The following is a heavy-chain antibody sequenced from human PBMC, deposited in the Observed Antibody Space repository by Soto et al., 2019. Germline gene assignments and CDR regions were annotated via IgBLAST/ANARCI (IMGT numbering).Heavy chain of an antibody. J-gene: IGHJ6*02. CDR2: IDPSDSYT. CDR3: ARLIQGYSNRRIGMDV. D-gene: IGHD6-13*01. Sequence: PGESLKISCKGSGYNFINYRINWVRQTPGKGLEWMGTIDPSDSYTNYNPSFQGHVTISADKSISTAYLQWSSLKASDTAMFYCARLIQGYSNRRIGMDVWGQGSKVPVSS. V-gene: IGHV5-10-1*01. CDR1: GYNFINYR.